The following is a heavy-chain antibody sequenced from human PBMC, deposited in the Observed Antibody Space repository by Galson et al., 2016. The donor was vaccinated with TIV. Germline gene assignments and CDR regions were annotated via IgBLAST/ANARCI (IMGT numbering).Heavy chain of an antibody. Sequence: LSCAASGLVSSSFAMNWVRQAPGKGLEWVSTISNTGADTFHADSVKGRFAISRDNSKNMLYLHMTSLRADDTAVYYCAKGSTWFGESLSHWGQGTPVTVSS. CDR3: AKGSTWFGESLSH. CDR1: GLVSSSFA. J-gene: IGHJ4*02. V-gene: IGHV3-23*01. D-gene: IGHD3-10*01. CDR2: ISNTGADT.